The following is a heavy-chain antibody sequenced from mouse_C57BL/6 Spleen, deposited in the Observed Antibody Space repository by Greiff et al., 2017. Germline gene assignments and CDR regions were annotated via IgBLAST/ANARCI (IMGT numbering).Heavy chain of an antibody. CDR3: ARGEQLRGVFLDY. CDR2: IWSGGST. CDR1: GFSLTSYG. J-gene: IGHJ2*01. D-gene: IGHD3-2*02. Sequence: QVQLQQSGPGLVQPSQSLSITCTVSGFSLTSYGVHWVRQSPGKGLEWLGVIWSGGSTDYNAAFISRLSISKDNSKSQVFFKMNSLQADDTAIYYCARGEQLRGVFLDYWGQGTTLTVSS. V-gene: IGHV2-2*01.